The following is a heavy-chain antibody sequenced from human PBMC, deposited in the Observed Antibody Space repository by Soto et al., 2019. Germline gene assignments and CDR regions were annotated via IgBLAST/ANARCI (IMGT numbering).Heavy chain of an antibody. J-gene: IGHJ4*02. CDR3: ATSRISIAVAGETEYYFDY. Sequence: ASVKVACKASGYIFTCYYMHSVRQAPGQGLEWMGWINPNSGDTNYTQKFQGCVTMTRDTSISTAYMELSRLRSDDTAVYYCATSRISIAVAGETEYYFDYWGQGSPVTVSS. CDR1: GYIFTCYY. D-gene: IGHD6-19*01. CDR2: INPNSGDT. V-gene: IGHV1-2*04.